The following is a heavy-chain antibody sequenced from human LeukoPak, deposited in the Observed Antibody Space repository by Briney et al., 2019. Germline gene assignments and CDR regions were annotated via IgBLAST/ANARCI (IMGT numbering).Heavy chain of an antibody. V-gene: IGHV1-69*04. J-gene: IGHJ4*02. CDR2: IIPILGIA. Sequence: GASVKVSCKASGYTFTSNDINWVRQATGQGLEWMGRIIPILGIANYAQKFQGRVTITADKSTSTAYMELSSLRSEDTAVYYCARSGLWSGDYWGQGTLVTVSS. CDR3: ARSGLWSGDY. CDR1: GYTFTSND. D-gene: IGHD3-10*02.